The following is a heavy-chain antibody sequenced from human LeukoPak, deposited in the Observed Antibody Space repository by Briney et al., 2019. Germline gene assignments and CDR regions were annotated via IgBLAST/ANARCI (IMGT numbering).Heavy chain of an antibody. CDR3: ARDTSDAFDI. D-gene: IGHD2-2*01. J-gene: IGHJ3*02. V-gene: IGHV1-18*01. CDR2: ISAYNGNT. Sequence: ASVKVSCKASGYTFTSCGISWVRQAPGQGLEWMGWISAYNGNTNYAQKLQGRVTMTTDTSTSTDYMELRILRSDDTAVYYCARDTSDAFDIWGQGTMVTVSS. CDR1: GYTFTSCG.